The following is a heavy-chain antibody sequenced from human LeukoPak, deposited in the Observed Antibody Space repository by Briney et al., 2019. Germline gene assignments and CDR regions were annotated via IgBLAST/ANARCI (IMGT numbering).Heavy chain of an antibody. CDR2: ISGSGGST. J-gene: IGHJ4*02. V-gene: IGHV3-23*01. D-gene: IGHD6-6*01. CDR3: AKSEYSSRGTDGY. CDR1: GFTFSSYA. Sequence: GGSLRLSCAASGFTFSSYAMSWVRQAPRKGLEWVSAISGSGGSTYYADSVKGRFTISTDNSKNTLYLQMNSVRAEDTAVYYCAKSEYSSRGTDGYWGQGTLVTVSS.